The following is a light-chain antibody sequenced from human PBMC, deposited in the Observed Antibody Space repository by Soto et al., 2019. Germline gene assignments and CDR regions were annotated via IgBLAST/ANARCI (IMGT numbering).Light chain of an antibody. CDR2: WAS. CDR1: HRVFYTSSYQNY. Sequence: DIVKAQSPESGDGHLGAEGSSRWKSRHRVFYTSSYQNYLAWYQQKAGQPPRLLSSWASTRESGVPDRFSGSGSGTDFTLTISSLRSEDVAVYYCQQYYSTPLTFGGGTKVDI. CDR3: QQYYSTPLT. J-gene: IGKJ4*01. V-gene: IGKV4-1*01.